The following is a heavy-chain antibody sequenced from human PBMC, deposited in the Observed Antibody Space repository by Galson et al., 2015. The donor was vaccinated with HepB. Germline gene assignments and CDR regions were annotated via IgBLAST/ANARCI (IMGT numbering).Heavy chain of an antibody. V-gene: IGHV3-11*06. J-gene: IGHJ4*02. CDR3: ARDEGSSWSYYFDY. D-gene: IGHD6-13*01. Sequence: SLRLSCAASGFTFSDYYMSWIRQAPGKGLEWVSYISSSSSYTNYADSVKGRFTISRDNAKNSLYLQMNSLRAEDTAVYYCARDEGSSWSYYFDYWGQGTLVTVSS. CDR2: ISSSSSYT. CDR1: GFTFSDYY.